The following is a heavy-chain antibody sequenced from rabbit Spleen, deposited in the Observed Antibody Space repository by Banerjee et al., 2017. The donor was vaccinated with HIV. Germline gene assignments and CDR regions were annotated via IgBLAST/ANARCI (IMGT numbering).Heavy chain of an antibody. CDR3: ARDLVAVIGWNFNL. J-gene: IGHJ4*01. CDR1: GFTLSNYW. CDR2: IYTGSGSA. D-gene: IGHD5-1*01. Sequence: QEQLEESGGGLVKPEGSLTLTCTASGFTLSNYWMCWVRQAPGKGLEWIACIYTGSGSAYYANWAKGRFTITRSTSLNTVTLQMTSLTAADTATYFCARDLVAVIGWNFNLWGPGHPRHRL. V-gene: IGHV1S47*01.